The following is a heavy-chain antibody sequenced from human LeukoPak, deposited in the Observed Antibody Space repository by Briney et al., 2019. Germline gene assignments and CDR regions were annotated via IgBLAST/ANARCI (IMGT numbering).Heavy chain of an antibody. V-gene: IGHV3-7*05. CDR3: ARGLAGKNWFDP. CDR2: IKEDGSEK. J-gene: IGHJ5*02. CDR1: GFTFSYYW. D-gene: IGHD6-19*01. Sequence: GGSPRLSCAASGFTFSYYWMSWVRQAPGKGLEWVANIKEDGSEKYYVDSVKGRFTISRDNAKNSLYLQMNSLRADDTAVYYCARGLAGKNWFDPWGQGTLVTVSS.